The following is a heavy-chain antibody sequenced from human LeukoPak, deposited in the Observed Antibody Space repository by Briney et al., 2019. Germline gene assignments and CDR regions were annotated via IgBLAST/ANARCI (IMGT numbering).Heavy chain of an antibody. CDR2: IRYDGSTK. Sequence: GGSLRLSCAASGFIFSTYGMHWVRQTPGKGLEWVTFIRYDGSTKYYADSVKGRFTISRDNSNNRLYLQMNSLRAEDTAVYYCAKVPLPPRYYFDYWGQGTLVTVSS. D-gene: IGHD2-15*01. J-gene: IGHJ4*02. V-gene: IGHV3-30*02. CDR1: GFIFSTYG. CDR3: AKVPLPPRYYFDY.